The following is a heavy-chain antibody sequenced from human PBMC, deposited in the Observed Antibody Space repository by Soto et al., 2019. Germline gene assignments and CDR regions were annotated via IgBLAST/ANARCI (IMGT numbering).Heavy chain of an antibody. D-gene: IGHD3-22*01. CDR1: GGSISSGGYY. J-gene: IGHJ4*02. CDR2: IYYSGST. CDR3: ASTSNYYDSSGYYLDY. Sequence: SETLSLTCTVSGGSISSGGYYWSWIRQHPGTGLEWIGYIYYSGSTYYNPSLKSRVTISVDTSKNQFSLELSSVTAADTAVYYCASTSNYYDSSGYYLDYWGQGTLVTVSS. V-gene: IGHV4-31*03.